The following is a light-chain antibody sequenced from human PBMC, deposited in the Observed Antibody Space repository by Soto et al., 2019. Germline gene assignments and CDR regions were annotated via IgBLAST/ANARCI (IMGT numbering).Light chain of an antibody. V-gene: IGKV3-15*01. CDR2: AAS. CDR3: QQYNNWPRT. Sequence: EVVMTQSPATLSVSPGERATLSCRASQSVSNNLAWYQQKPGQAPRLLMYAASTRATGIPARFSGSRSGTGFTLTISSLQSEDFAVYYCQQYNNWPRTFGQGTKVEIK. J-gene: IGKJ1*01. CDR1: QSVSNN.